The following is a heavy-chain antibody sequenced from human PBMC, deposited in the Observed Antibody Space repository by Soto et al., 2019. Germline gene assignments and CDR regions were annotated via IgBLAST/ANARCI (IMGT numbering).Heavy chain of an antibody. D-gene: IGHD3-3*01. Sequence: QVQLVQSGAEVKKPGASVKVSCKASGYTFTSYAMHWVRQAPGQRLEWMGWINAGNGNTKYSQKFQGRVTITRDTSASTAYMELSSLRSEDTAGYYCARATILYGMDVWGQGTTVTVSS. J-gene: IGHJ6*02. CDR3: ARATILYGMDV. CDR2: INAGNGNT. CDR1: GYTFTSYA. V-gene: IGHV1-3*01.